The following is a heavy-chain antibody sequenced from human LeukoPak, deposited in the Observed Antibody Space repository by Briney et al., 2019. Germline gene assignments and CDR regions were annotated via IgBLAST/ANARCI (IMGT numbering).Heavy chain of an antibody. CDR1: GYTLTELS. CDR2: FDPEDGET. CDR3: ATTSPWGSYYYYGMDV. V-gene: IGHV1-24*01. Sequence: GASVKVSCKVSGYTLTELSMHWVRQAPGKGREWMGGFDPEDGETIYAQKFQGRVTMTEDTSTDTAYMELSSLRSEDTAVYYCATTSPWGSYYYYGMDVWGQGTTVTVSS. J-gene: IGHJ6*02. D-gene: IGHD3-16*01.